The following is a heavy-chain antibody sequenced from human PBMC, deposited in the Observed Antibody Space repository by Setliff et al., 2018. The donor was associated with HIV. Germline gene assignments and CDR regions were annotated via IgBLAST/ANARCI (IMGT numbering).Heavy chain of an antibody. CDR3: ARRPVLLWFGKISGVDWFDP. CDR1: GDSITSTNYY. CDR2: ISYSGST. Sequence: SETLSLTCTVSGDSITSTNYYWGWIRQPPXXXLXWIGSISYSGSTYYKSSLKSRVTISVDASKNHFSLKLSSVTAADTAVYYCARRPVLLWFGKISGVDWFDPWGQGTLVTVSS. D-gene: IGHD3-10*01. J-gene: IGHJ5*02. V-gene: IGHV4-39*07.